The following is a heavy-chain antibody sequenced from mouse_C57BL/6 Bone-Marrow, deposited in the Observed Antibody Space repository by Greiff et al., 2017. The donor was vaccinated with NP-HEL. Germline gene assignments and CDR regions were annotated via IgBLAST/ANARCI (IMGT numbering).Heavy chain of an antibody. CDR2: IYPGSGST. Sequence: VQLQQPGAELVKPGASVKMSCKASGYTFTSYWITWVKQRPGQGLEWIGDIYPGSGSTNYNEKFKSKATLTVDTSSSTAYMQLSSLTSEDSAVYYCARYSSSYVEYYFDDWGKGTTLTVSS. CDR1: GYTFTSYW. D-gene: IGHD1-1*01. J-gene: IGHJ2*01. V-gene: IGHV1-55*01. CDR3: ARYSSSYVEYYFDD.